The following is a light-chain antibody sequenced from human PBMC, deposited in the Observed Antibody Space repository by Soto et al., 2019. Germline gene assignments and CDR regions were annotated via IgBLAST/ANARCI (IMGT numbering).Light chain of an antibody. CDR3: ATWDDSLSGPV. CDR2: RSN. Sequence: QSVLTQPPSAFGSPGQRVTISCSGSSSNIGSNYVYWYQQLPGTAPKLLIYRSNQRPSGVPDRFSGSKSGTSASLAISGLRSEDEADYYCATWDDSLSGPVFGGGTKLTVL. J-gene: IGLJ3*02. CDR1: SSNIGSNY. V-gene: IGLV1-47*01.